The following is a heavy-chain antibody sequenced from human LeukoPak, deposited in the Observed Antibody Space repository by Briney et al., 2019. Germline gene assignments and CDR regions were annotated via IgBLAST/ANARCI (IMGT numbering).Heavy chain of an antibody. CDR2: INHSGST. J-gene: IGHJ5*02. CDR3: ARGRPRYHAPQVYSSRWFDP. V-gene: IGHV4-39*07. CDR1: GGSISSSNYY. D-gene: IGHD6-13*01. Sequence: SETLSLTCSVSGGSISSSNYYWSWIRQPAGKGLEWIVEINHSGSTNYNPSPKSRVTISVDTSKNQFSLKLSSVTAADTAVYYCARGRPRYHAPQVYSSRWFDPWGQGTLVTVSS.